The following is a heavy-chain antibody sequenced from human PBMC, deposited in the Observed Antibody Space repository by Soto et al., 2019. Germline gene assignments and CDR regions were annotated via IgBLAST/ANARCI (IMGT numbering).Heavy chain of an antibody. D-gene: IGHD6-13*01. CDR3: AKLATADTLDY. CDR2: IIPILGIA. J-gene: IGHJ4*02. CDR1: GGNFSSY. Sequence: QVQLVQSGAEVKKPGSSVKVSCKASGGNFSSYISWVRQAPGQGLEWMGRIIPILGIANYAQKFHGKVTITADNSTSTAYLELRRLRSEETAVYYFAKLATADTLDYWGQGPLVTVSS. V-gene: IGHV1-69*02.